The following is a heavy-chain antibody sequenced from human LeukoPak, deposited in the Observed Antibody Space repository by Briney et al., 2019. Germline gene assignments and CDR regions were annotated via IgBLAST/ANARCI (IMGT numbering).Heavy chain of an antibody. CDR2: IIPIFGTA. Sequence: ASVKVSCKASGGTFSSYAISWVRQAPGQGLAWMGGIIPIFGTANYAQKFQGRVTITTDESTSTAYMELSSLRSEDTAVYYCARVVPAASLYYYYYMDVWGKGTTVTVSS. V-gene: IGHV1-69*05. CDR1: GGTFSSYA. J-gene: IGHJ6*03. CDR3: ARVVPAASLYYYYYMDV. D-gene: IGHD2-2*01.